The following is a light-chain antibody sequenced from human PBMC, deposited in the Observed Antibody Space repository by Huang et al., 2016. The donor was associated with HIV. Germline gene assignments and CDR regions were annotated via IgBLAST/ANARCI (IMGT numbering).Light chain of an antibody. CDR3: QQYYSTPLT. V-gene: IGKV4-1*01. CDR2: WAS. CDR1: QSVLYSSNNKHY. J-gene: IGKJ4*01. Sequence: DIVMTQSPDSLAVSLGERATINCKSSQSVLYSSNNKHYLAWYQQKPGHPPKLLIYWASTRESGVPDRFSGSGSGTDFTLTISSLQAEDVAVYYCQQYYSTPLTFGGGTKVEIK.